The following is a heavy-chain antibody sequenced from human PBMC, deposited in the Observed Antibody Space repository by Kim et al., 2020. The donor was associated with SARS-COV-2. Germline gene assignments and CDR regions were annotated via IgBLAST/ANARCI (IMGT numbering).Heavy chain of an antibody. Sequence: GGSLRLSCAASGFTFSSYGMHWVRQAPGKGLEWVAVISYDGSNKYYADSVKGRFTISRDNSKNTLYLQMNSLRAEDTAVYYCAKDQVAVAGPNDYWGQGTLVTVSS. D-gene: IGHD6-19*01. J-gene: IGHJ4*02. CDR2: ISYDGSNK. CDR3: AKDQVAVAGPNDY. CDR1: GFTFSSYG. V-gene: IGHV3-30*18.